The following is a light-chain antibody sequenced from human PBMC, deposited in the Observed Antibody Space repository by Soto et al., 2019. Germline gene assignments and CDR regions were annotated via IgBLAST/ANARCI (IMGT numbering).Light chain of an antibody. CDR2: EVS. V-gene: IGLV2-14*01. CDR1: SSDVGGYNA. Sequence: QSAQTQPASVSGTLEQSITISCTGTSSDVGGYNAVSWYQQHPGKAPQLMIYEVSHRPSDVSNRFSGSKSGNTASLTISGLQAEDEADYYCSSYSTTTTLFGGGTKVTVL. CDR3: SSYSTTTTL. J-gene: IGLJ2*01.